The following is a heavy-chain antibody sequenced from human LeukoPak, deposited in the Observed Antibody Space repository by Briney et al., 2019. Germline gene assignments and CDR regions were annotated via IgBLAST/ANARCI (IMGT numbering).Heavy chain of an antibody. CDR1: GGSISSYY. CDR3: ARVSFTYGPLDS. CDR2: TYFTGST. D-gene: IGHD4-17*01. J-gene: IGHJ4*02. Sequence: SETLSLTCTVSGGSISSYYWSRIRQRPGKVLEWMGYTYFTGSTYYNPSLQSRLIISADTSMTQFSLRLRSVTAADTAVYYCARVSFTYGPLDSWGPGILVTVSS. V-gene: IGHV4-59*12.